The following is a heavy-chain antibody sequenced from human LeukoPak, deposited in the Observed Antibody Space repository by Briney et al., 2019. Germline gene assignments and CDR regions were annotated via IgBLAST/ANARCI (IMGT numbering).Heavy chain of an antibody. CDR3: ARGSRLTKPYYYYYYMDV. CDR2: IYYISNT. CDR1: GASVGSAGYY. D-gene: IGHD2-8*01. J-gene: IGHJ6*03. V-gene: IGHV4-61*08. Sequence: PSETLSLTCTVSGASVGSAGYYWSWIRQPPGGGLEWIGYIYYISNTNYNPSLKSRVTMSVDPSKNQFSLKLSSVTAADTAVYYCARGSRLTKPYYYYYYMDVWGKGTTVTVSS.